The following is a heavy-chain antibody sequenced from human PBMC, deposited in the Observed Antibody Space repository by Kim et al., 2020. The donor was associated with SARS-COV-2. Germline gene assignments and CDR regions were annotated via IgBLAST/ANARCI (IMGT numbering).Heavy chain of an antibody. V-gene: IGHV3-7*01. CDR1: GFSFSSYW. CDR3: ATDGSFGNDRTFDF. Sequence: GGSLRLSCAASGFSFSSYWMSWVRQAPGKGLEWVGQIKEDGSEKYYVDSVKGRFTISRDNAKNSLYLQMNSLRVEDTAVYYCATDGSFGNDRTFDFWGQGTLVTVSS. D-gene: IGHD5-12*01. J-gene: IGHJ4*02. CDR2: IKEDGSEK.